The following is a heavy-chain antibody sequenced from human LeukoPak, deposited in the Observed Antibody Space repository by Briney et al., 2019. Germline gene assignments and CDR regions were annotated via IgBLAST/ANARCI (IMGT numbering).Heavy chain of an antibody. CDR3: AKDRVRRISGSIDY. D-gene: IGHD3-10*01. J-gene: IGHJ4*02. CDR1: GFTFSSYG. Sequence: GRSLRLSCAASGFTFSSYGMHWVRQAPGKGLEWVAVMSYDGSNKYYADSVKGRFTISRDNSKNTLYLQMNSLRAENTAVYYCAKDRVRRISGSIDYWGQGTLVTVSS. CDR2: MSYDGSNK. V-gene: IGHV3-30*18.